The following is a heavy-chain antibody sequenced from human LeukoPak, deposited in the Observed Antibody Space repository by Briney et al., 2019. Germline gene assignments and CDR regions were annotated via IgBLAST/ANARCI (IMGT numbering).Heavy chain of an antibody. CDR2: ISSSSSNI. CDR1: GFTFSSYS. J-gene: IGHJ6*03. CDR3: ARDQGSSWSDDYYYYMDV. D-gene: IGHD6-13*01. V-gene: IGHV3-21*01. Sequence: PGGSLRLSCAASGFTFSSYSTSWVRQPPGKGLEWVSSISSSSSNIYYADSMKGRSTISRDNTKSSLYLQMNSLRAEDTAVYYCARDQGSSWSDDYYYYMDVWGKGTTVTVSS.